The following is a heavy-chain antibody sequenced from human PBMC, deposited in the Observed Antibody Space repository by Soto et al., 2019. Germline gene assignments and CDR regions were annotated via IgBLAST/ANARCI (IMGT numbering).Heavy chain of an antibody. CDR2: IDPSDSYT. CDR1: GYSFTSYW. D-gene: IGHD3-10*02. V-gene: IGHV5-10-1*01. Sequence: ESLKISCKGSGYSFTSYWISWVRQMPGKGLEWMGRIDPSDSYTNYSPSFQGHVTISADKSISTAYLQWSSLKASDTAMYYCATMSGGYYGMDVWGQGTTVTVSS. J-gene: IGHJ6*02. CDR3: ATMSGGYYGMDV.